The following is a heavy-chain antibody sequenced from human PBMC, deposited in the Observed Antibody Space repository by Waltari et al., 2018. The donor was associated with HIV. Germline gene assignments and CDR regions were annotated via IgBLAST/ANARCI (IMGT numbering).Heavy chain of an antibody. CDR2: IKQDGSER. CDR1: GFTFSTYW. Sequence: EVQLVESGGGLVRPGGSLRLSCAASGFTFSTYWMNWVRQAPGKGLEWVAKIKQDGSERNYVDSVKGRFTISRDNAKNSLYLQMNSLRAEDTAVYYCARSSWHDYWGQGTLVTVSS. CDR3: ARSSWHDY. J-gene: IGHJ4*02. V-gene: IGHV3-7*01. D-gene: IGHD6-13*01.